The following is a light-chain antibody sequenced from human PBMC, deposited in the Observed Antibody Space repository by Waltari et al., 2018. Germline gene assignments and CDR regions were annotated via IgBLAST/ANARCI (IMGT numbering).Light chain of an antibody. J-gene: IGKJ3*01. V-gene: IGKV3-11*01. CDR2: DAS. Sequence: EIVLTQSPATLSLSPGERATLSCRASQSVGIDLGWYRQKPGQAPTLLIYDASIRAAGIPARFSGSGSGTDFTLAISSLEPEDFAVYYCQQRSSWPPFTFGPGTKVEIK. CDR3: QQRSSWPPFT. CDR1: QSVGID.